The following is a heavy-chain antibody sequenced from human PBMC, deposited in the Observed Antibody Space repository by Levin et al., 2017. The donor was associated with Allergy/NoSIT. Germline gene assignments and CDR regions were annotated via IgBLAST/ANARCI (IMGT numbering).Heavy chain of an antibody. CDR3: ARDFGELSPYYGLDV. Sequence: AGGSLRLSCTVSGGSISPLYWSWIRQPPGRRLEWIGYIDDSGNTNYAPSLKSRISMSVDTSRNQFSLKVHSVTAADTAVYYCARDFGELSPYYGLDVWGQGTTVTVSS. CDR2: IDDSGNT. J-gene: IGHJ6*02. CDR1: GGSISPLY. D-gene: IGHD3-10*01. V-gene: IGHV4-59*11.